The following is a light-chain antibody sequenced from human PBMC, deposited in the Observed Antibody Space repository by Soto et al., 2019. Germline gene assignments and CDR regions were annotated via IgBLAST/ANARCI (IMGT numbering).Light chain of an antibody. CDR3: QQRSNWPRT. J-gene: IGKJ2*01. Sequence: EIVLTQSPATLSLSPGERATLSCRASQSVSSYLAWYPHKPGQAPRLLIYDASNRATCIPARFSGIGSGTDFTLTISSLEPEDFAVYYFQQRSNWPRTFGQGTKLEIK. CDR2: DAS. CDR1: QSVSSY. V-gene: IGKV3-11*01.